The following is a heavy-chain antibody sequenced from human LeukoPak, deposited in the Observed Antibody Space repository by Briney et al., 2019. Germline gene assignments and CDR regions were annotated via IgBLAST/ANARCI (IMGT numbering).Heavy chain of an antibody. CDR3: ARDAAPIAVAGTFYFDY. J-gene: IGHJ4*02. V-gene: IGHV4-4*02. CDR1: GGSISSSNW. D-gene: IGHD6-19*01. CDR2: IYHSGST. Sequence: SETLSLTCTVSGGSISSSNWWSWVRQPPGKGLEWIGEIYHSGSTNYNPSLKSRVTISVDKSKNQFSLKLSSVTAADTAVYYCARDAAPIAVAGTFYFDYWGQGTLVTVSS.